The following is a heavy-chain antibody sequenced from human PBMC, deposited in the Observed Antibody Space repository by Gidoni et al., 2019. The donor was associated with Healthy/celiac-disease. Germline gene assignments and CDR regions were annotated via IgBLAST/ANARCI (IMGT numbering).Heavy chain of an antibody. J-gene: IGHJ2*01. CDR3: TTDENSGQESEHWYFDL. CDR2: IKIKTDGGNT. D-gene: IGHD6-19*01. V-gene: IGHV3-15*01. CDR1: GFTFSNDW. Sequence: EVQLVESGGGLVKPGGSLRISCAASGFTFSNDWMSWVRQAPGKGLEWVGRIKIKTDGGNTDYAAPVKGRFTSSRDDSKNTLYLLMNSMKTEDTAVYYCTTDENSGQESEHWYFDLWGRGTLVTVSS.